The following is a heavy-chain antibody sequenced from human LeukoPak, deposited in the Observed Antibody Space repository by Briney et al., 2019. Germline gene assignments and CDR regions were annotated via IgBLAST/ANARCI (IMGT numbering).Heavy chain of an antibody. CDR2: IKTYTENT. Sequence: APLEISCKTSVDTSISDGINWVRQTPGHRLEWVGWIKTYTENTNYAQKFQGRVTMTTDPSTSTAYMELRSVRSDDTAVYYCARDHTAWSGRFYGGAFDIWGQGTMVTVSS. D-gene: IGHD1-26*01. CDR3: ARDHTAWSGRFYGGAFDI. CDR1: VDTSISDG. V-gene: IGHV1-18*01. J-gene: IGHJ3*02.